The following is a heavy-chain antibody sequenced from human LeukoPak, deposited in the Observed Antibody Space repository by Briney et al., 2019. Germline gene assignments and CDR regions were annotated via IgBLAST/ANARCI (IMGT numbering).Heavy chain of an antibody. Sequence: PSETLSLTCAVYGGSFSGYYWSWIRQPPGKGLEWIGEINHSGSTNYNPSLKSRVTISVDTSKNQFSLKLSSVTAADTAVYYCARASGYLHNDYWGQGTLVTVSS. CDR2: INHSGST. J-gene: IGHJ4*02. D-gene: IGHD5-12*01. CDR3: ARASGYLHNDY. CDR1: GGSFSGYY. V-gene: IGHV4-34*01.